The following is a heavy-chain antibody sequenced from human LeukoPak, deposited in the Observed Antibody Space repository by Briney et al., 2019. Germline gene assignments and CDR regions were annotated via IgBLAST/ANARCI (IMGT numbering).Heavy chain of an antibody. CDR1: GFTFSSYA. Sequence: PGGSLRLSCAASGFTFSSYAMSWVRQAPGKGLEWVSAISGSGGSTYCADSVKGRFTISRDNSKNTLYLQMNSLRAEDTAVYYCAKGPMIVVELDYWGQGTLVTVSS. V-gene: IGHV3-23*01. J-gene: IGHJ4*02. CDR3: AKGPMIVVELDY. CDR2: ISGSGGST. D-gene: IGHD3-22*01.